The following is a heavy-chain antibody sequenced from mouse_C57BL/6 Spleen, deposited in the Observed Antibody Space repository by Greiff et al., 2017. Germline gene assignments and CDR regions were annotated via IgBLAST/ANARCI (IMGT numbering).Heavy chain of an antibody. J-gene: IGHJ2*01. D-gene: IGHD2-1*01. CDR3: ARGNYGNPYYFDY. Sequence: EVQLQQSGPELVKPGASVKISCKASGYTFTDYYMNWVKQSHGKSLEWIGDINPNNGGTSYNQKFKGKATLTVDKSSSTAYMELRSLTSEDSAVYYCARGNYGNPYYFDYWGQGTTLTVSS. CDR2: INPNNGGT. V-gene: IGHV1-26*01. CDR1: GYTFTDYY.